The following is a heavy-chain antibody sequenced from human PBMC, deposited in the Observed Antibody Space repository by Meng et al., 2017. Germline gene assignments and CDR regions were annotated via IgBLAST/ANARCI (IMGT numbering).Heavy chain of an antibody. CDR3: AKAFSVAEDGTLGY. CDR1: GYTFTSYY. D-gene: IGHD6-19*01. J-gene: IGHJ4*02. CDR2: INPSGGST. V-gene: IGHV1-46*01. Sequence: ASLKVSCKASGYTFTSYYMHWVRHAPGQGLEWTGLINPSGGSTSYAQKFQGRVTMIRDTSTSTVYMELISLRSEDTAVYYCAKAFSVAEDGTLGYWGQGTLVTVSS.